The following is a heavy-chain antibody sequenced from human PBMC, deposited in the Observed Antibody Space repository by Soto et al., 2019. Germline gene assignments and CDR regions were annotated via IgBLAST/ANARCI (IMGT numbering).Heavy chain of an antibody. CDR3: ARANRNDNDAFDI. Sequence: PGGSLRLSCAASGFTFSSYGMHWVRQAPGKGLEWVAVIWYDGSNKYYADSVKGRFTISRDNSKNTLYLQMNSLRAEDTAVYYCARANRNDNDAFDIWGQGTMVTVSS. CDR2: IWYDGSNK. D-gene: IGHD1-1*01. CDR1: GFTFSSYG. J-gene: IGHJ3*02. V-gene: IGHV3-33*01.